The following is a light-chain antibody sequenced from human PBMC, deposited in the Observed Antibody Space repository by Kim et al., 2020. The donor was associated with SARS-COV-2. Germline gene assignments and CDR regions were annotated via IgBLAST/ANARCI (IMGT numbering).Light chain of an antibody. Sequence: PGKRASLTCRATESVGNNFLAWYQQKPGQAPRLLIYGASRRVTGIQDRFSGSGSGTDFTLTISRLEPEDFAVYYCQQYGSSLQTFGQGTKVEIK. CDR2: GAS. CDR1: ESVGNNF. V-gene: IGKV3-20*01. CDR3: QQYGSSLQT. J-gene: IGKJ1*01.